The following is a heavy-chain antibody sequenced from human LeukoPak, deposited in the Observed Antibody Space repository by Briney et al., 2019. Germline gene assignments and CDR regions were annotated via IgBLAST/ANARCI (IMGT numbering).Heavy chain of an antibody. Sequence: ASVKVSCKASGYTFTLYYMHWVRQAPGQGLEWMGWINPNSGGTDYAQKFQGRVTMARDTSISTAYMELSSLTSDDTAVYYCSRGRADGYSGYDFSDYWGQGTLVTVSS. J-gene: IGHJ4*02. D-gene: IGHD5-12*01. V-gene: IGHV1-2*02. CDR3: SRGRADGYSGYDFSDY. CDR1: GYTFTLYY. CDR2: INPNSGGT.